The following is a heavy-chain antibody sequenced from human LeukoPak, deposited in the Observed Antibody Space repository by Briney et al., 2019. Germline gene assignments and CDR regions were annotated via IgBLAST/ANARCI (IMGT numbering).Heavy chain of an antibody. D-gene: IGHD4-23*01. V-gene: IGHV3-48*03. J-gene: IGHJ3*01. CDR3: AIHDYRSNSDAFDV. CDR1: GGTFSSCE. CDR2: NSSRGSIM. Sequence: GGSLTLSCAASGGTFSSCELSWCGQAPAKGGEGCSYNSSRGSIMYYADSVKGRFTISRDSASNSLYLQMNSLTAEDTAVYYCAIHDYRSNSDAFDVWGQGTMVTVSS.